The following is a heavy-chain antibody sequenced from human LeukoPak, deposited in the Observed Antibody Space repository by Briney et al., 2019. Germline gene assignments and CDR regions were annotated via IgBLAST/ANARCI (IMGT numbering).Heavy chain of an antibody. D-gene: IGHD1-26*01. J-gene: IGHJ4*02. Sequence: GGSLRLSCAASGFTFSTYSMNWVRQAPGKGLEWVSSISSSSSYIYYADSVKGRFTISRDNAKNSLYLQMNSLRAEDTAVYYCARGGGSYGGYWGQGTLVTVSS. CDR2: ISSSSSYI. CDR1: GFTFSTYS. CDR3: ARGGGSYGGY. V-gene: IGHV3-21*01.